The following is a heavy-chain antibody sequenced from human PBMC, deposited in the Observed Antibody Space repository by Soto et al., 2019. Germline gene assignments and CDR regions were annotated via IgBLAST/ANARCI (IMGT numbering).Heavy chain of an antibody. CDR2: IYYSGST. CDR3: ASMGFYGEFNWFDP. CDR1: GGSISSGGYY. J-gene: IGHJ5*02. D-gene: IGHD4-17*01. V-gene: IGHV4-31*03. Sequence: PSETLSLTCTVSGGSISSGGYYWSWIRQHPGKGLEWIGYIYYSGSTYYNPSLKSRVTISVDTSKNQFSLKLSSVTAADTAVYYCASMGFYGEFNWFDPWGQGTLVTVSS.